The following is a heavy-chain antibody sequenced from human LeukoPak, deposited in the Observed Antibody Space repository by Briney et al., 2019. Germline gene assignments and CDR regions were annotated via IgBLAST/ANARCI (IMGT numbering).Heavy chain of an antibody. Sequence: GGSLRLSCSASEFTFGDYAMSGFRQAPGKGLEWVGFIRSKAYGGTTEYAASVKGRFIISRDDSKSIAYLQMNSLKTEDTAVYYCTRADGDILTGYSGTPNAFDIWGQGTMVTVSS. V-gene: IGHV3-49*03. D-gene: IGHD3-9*01. CDR1: EFTFGDYA. J-gene: IGHJ3*02. CDR2: IRSKAYGGTT. CDR3: TRADGDILTGYSGTPNAFDI.